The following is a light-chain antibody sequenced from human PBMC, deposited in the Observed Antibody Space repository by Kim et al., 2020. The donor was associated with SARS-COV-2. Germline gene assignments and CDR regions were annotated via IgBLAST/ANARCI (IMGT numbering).Light chain of an antibody. J-gene: IGLJ3*02. CDR3: QVWHTTTEQVL. CDR2: YDN. CDR1: NIESES. Sequence: SYELTQPPSVSVAPGKTATITCGGNNIESESVHWYQQRPGQAPFLVIYYDNDRPLGIPERFSGSNSGNTATLTITRVEAGDEADYYCQVWHTTTEQVLFG. V-gene: IGLV3-21*04.